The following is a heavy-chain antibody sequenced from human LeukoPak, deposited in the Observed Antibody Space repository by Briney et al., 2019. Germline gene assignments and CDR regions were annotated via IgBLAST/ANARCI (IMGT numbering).Heavy chain of an antibody. CDR2: INHSGST. CDR1: GGSLSGYY. Sequence: SETLSLTCAVYGGSLSGYYWRWVRQPPGKGLEWIGEINHSGSTNYNPSLKSRVTISVDTSKNQFSLKLSSVTAADTAVYYCARGGVSRFRSAAATYYFDYWGQGTLVTVSS. CDR3: ARGGVSRFRSAAATYYFDY. D-gene: IGHD6-13*01. V-gene: IGHV4-34*01. J-gene: IGHJ4*02.